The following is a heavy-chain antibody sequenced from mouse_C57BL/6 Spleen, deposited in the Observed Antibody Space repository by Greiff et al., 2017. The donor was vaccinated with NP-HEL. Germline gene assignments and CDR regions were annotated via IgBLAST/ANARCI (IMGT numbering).Heavy chain of an antibody. V-gene: IGHV3-1*01. CDR2: ISYSGST. D-gene: IGHD2-4*01. Sequence: EVKLVKSGPGMVKPSQSLSLTCTVTGYSITSGYDWHWIRHFPGNKLEWMGYISYSGSTNYNPSLKSRISITHDTSKNHFFLKLNSVTTEDTATYYCASRLRRLFAYWGQGTLVTVSA. CDR1: GYSITSGYD. J-gene: IGHJ3*01. CDR3: ASRLRRLFAY.